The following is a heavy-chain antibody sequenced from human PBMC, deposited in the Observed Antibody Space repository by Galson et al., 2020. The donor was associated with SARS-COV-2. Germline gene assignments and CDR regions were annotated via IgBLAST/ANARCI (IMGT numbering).Heavy chain of an antibody. CDR2: ISYDGSNK. D-gene: IGHD6-13*01. V-gene: IGHV3-30*04. CDR3: AREVVSSSWYGVYYYMDV. CDR1: GFTFSSYA. J-gene: IGHJ6*03. Sequence: AGTLRLSCAASGFTFSSYAMHWVRQAPGKGLEWVAVISYDGSNKYYADSVKGRFTISRDNYKNTLYLQMNSLRAEDTAEYYCAREVVSSSWYGVYYYMDVWGKGTTVTISS.